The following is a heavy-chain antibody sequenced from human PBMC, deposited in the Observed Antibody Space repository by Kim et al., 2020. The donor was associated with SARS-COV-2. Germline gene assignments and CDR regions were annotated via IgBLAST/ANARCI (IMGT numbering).Heavy chain of an antibody. CDR1: GYTFTSYA. J-gene: IGHJ6*02. V-gene: IGHV1-3*01. CDR3: ARAHKRPFYWLNGPGYYYGMDV. Sequence: ASVKVSCKASGYTFTSYAMHWVRQAPGQRLEWMGWINAGNGNTKYAQKFQGRVTITRDTSASTAYMELSSLRSEDTAVYYCARAHKRPFYWLNGPGYYYGMDVWGQGTPVTVSS. D-gene: IGHD3-9*01. CDR2: INAGNGNT.